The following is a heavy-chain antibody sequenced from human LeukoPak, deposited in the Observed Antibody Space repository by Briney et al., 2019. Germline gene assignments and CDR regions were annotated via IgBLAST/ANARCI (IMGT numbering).Heavy chain of an antibody. CDR1: GYTFTGYY. J-gene: IGHJ4*02. D-gene: IGHD3-10*01. V-gene: IGHV1-2*06. CDR3: ARDSGTYYYGSGSYAALDY. Sequence: ASVKVSCKASGYTFTGYYMHWVRQAPGQGLEWMGRINPNSGGTNYAQKFQGRVTITTDESTSTAYMELSSLRSEDTAVYYCARDSGTYYYGSGSYAALDYWGQGTLVTVSS. CDR2: INPNSGGT.